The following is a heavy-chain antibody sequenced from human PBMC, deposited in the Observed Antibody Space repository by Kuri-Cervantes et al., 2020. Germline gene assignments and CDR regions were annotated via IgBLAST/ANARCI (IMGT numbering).Heavy chain of an antibody. Sequence: GESLKISCAASGFTFSSYSMNWVRQAPGKGLERVSSISSSSTYIYYADSVKGRFTISRDNAKNSLYLQINSLRAEDTAVYYCARGSGYSVYWGQGTLVTVSS. CDR2: ISSSSTYI. D-gene: IGHD5-12*01. J-gene: IGHJ4*02. V-gene: IGHV3-21*01. CDR1: GFTFSSYS. CDR3: ARGSGYSVY.